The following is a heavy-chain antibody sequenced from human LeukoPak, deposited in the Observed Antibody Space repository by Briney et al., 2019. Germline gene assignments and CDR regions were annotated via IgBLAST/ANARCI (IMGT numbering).Heavy chain of an antibody. Sequence: ASVKVSCKTSGYIFTHYYIQWVRQAPGQGFEWMGRINPNGNGAKYAQQFQGRLTMTTDTSIDTAYMELSGLKSDDTAIYYCAKAMDTSMVPDLNYWGQGTLVTVSS. V-gene: IGHV1-2*02. CDR1: GYIFTHYY. D-gene: IGHD5-18*01. CDR3: AKAMDTSMVPDLNY. CDR2: INPNGNGA. J-gene: IGHJ4*02.